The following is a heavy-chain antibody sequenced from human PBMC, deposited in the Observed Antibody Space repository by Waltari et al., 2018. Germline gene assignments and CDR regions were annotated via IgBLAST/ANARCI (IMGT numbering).Heavy chain of an antibody. V-gene: IGHV1-69-2*01. J-gene: IGHJ4*02. CDR2: VDPEDGET. CDR3: ATAAAGYFDY. D-gene: IGHD6-13*01. CDR1: GYTFTDYS. Sequence: EVQLVQSGAEVQKPGATVKLSCKASGYTFTDYSMPWVQQAPGKGLEWMGRVDPEDGETIYAEKFQGRVTITADTSTDTAYMELSSLRSEDTAVYYCATAAAGYFDYWGQGTLVTVSS.